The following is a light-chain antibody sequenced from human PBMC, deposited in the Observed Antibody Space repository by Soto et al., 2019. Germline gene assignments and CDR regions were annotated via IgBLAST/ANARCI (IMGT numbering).Light chain of an antibody. J-gene: IGLJ2*01. CDR3: HVWDGGSDHVV. V-gene: IGLV3-21*02. CDR1: NIRSKS. CDR2: DDS. Sequence: SYELTQPPSVSVAPGQTARISCGGNNIRSKSVHWYRQKPGQAPVLVVYDDSDRPSGIPERFSGSNSGNTATLTISRVEAGDEADYYCHVWDGGSDHVVFGGGTQLTVL.